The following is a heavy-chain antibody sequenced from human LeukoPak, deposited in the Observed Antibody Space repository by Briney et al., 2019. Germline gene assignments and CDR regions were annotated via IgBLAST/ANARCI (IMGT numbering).Heavy chain of an antibody. CDR3: ARPSRYCINGVCYDWFDP. Sequence: SETLSLTCTVSGGSISSSSYYWGWIRQPPGKGLEWIGSIYYSGSTYYNPSLKSRVTISVDTSKNQFSLKLSSVTAADTAVYYCARPSRYCINGVCYDWFDPWGQGTLVTVSS. D-gene: IGHD2-8*01. V-gene: IGHV4-39*01. J-gene: IGHJ5*02. CDR2: IYYSGST. CDR1: GGSISSSSYY.